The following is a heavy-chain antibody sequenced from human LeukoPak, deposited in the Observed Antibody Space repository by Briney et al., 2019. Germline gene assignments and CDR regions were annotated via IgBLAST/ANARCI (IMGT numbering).Heavy chain of an antibody. CDR2: ISGSGTNI. Sequence: GGSLRLSCAASGFTLCGYCMTWVRQAPGKGLEWVSYISGSGTNIYNADSVKGRFTISRDNAKNSMYLEQNRLRDEDTAVYFCVREAAYSFDCWGQGTLVTVSS. CDR3: VREAAYSFDC. V-gene: IGHV3-48*02. CDR1: GFTLCGYC. J-gene: IGHJ4*02.